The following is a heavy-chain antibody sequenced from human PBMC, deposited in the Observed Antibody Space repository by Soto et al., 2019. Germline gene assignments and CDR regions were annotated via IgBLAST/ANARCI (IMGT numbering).Heavy chain of an antibody. D-gene: IGHD6-13*01. Sequence: SETLSLTCTVSGGSISSYYWSWIRQPPGKGLEWIGYIYYSGSTNYNPSLKSRVTISVDTSKNQFSLKLSSVTAADTAVYYCARTGVGWYGGAFDIWGQGTMVTVSS. J-gene: IGHJ3*02. V-gene: IGHV4-59*01. CDR1: GGSISSYY. CDR3: ARTGVGWYGGAFDI. CDR2: IYYSGST.